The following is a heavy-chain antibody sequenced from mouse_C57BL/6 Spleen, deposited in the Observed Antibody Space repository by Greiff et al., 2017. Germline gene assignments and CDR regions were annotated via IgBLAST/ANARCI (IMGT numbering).Heavy chain of an antibody. CDR3: AREDYGSPLDWYFDV. V-gene: IGHV1-72*01. J-gene: IGHJ1*03. D-gene: IGHD1-1*01. CDR1: GYTFTSYW. CDR2: FDPNSGGT. Sequence: VQLQQPGAELVKPGASVKLSCKASGYTFTSYWMHWVKQRPGRGLEWIGRFDPNSGGTKYNEKFKSKATLTVDKPSSTAYMQLSSLTSEDSAVYYCAREDYGSPLDWYFDVWGTGTTVTVSS.